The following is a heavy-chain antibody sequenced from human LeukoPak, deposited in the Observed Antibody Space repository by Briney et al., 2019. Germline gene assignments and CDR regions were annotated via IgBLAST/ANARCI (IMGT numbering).Heavy chain of an antibody. CDR3: ARSLYSSSWYEGVAFDY. V-gene: IGHV4-39*07. J-gene: IGHJ4*02. Sequence: PWETLSLTCSVSGGSISSSNSHWGWIRQPPGKGLEWIGSVYYSGNINYNPSLKSRVTISVDTSKNQFSLKLSSVTAADTAVYYCARSLYSSSWYEGVAFDYWGQGTLVTVSS. CDR2: VYYSGNI. D-gene: IGHD6-13*01. CDR1: GGSISSSNSH.